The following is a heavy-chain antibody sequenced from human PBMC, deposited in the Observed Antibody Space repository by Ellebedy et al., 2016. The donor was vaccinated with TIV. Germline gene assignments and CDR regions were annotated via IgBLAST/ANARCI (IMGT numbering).Heavy chain of an antibody. Sequence: GGSLRLXXAASGFTFSSYAMSWVRQAPGKGLEWVSAISGSGGSTYYADSVKGRFTISRDNSKNTLYLQMNSLRAEDTTVYYCAKVGSGSYYNFVSWGQGTLVTVSS. CDR1: GFTFSSYA. D-gene: IGHD3-10*01. J-gene: IGHJ4*02. CDR3: AKVGSGSYYNFVS. V-gene: IGHV3-23*01. CDR2: ISGSGGST.